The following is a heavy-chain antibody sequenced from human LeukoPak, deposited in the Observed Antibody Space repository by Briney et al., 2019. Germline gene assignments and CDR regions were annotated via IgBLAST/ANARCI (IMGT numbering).Heavy chain of an antibody. CDR1: GDGLSVSSDV. Sequence: SQTLSLTCAISGDGLSVSSDVWHWVRQSPSRGLEWLGRTYYKSKWHNDYAVSVKSRITINPDTSKNQFSLHLNSVTPEDTSVYYCARDADWGYDAYDIRGQGTMVTVSS. CDR3: ARDADWGYDAYDI. J-gene: IGHJ3*02. CDR2: TYYKSKWHN. V-gene: IGHV6-1*01. D-gene: IGHD7-27*01.